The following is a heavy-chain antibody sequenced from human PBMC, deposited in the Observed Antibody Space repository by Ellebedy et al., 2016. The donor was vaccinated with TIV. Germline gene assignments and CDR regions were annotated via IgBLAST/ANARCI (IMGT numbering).Heavy chain of an antibody. J-gene: IGHJ4*02. D-gene: IGHD5-18*01. CDR2: IFYRGST. CDR3: ARHFRYTYGHLID. Sequence: ESLKISCSVSGGSVSSHYWSWIRQPPGKGLEWIAYIFYRGSTNYNPSLKSRVTVSVDTSKNQFSLTLDSVTAADTAVYYCARHFRYTYGHLIDWGPGILVTVAS. V-gene: IGHV4-59*08. CDR1: GGSVSSHY.